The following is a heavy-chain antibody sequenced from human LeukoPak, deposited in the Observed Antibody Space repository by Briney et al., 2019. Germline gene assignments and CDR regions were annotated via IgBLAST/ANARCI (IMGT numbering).Heavy chain of an antibody. CDR3: ARDVITMVRGIIIAFDM. CDR2: INWNGGST. J-gene: IGHJ3*02. D-gene: IGHD3-10*01. Sequence: GGSLRLSCEASGFTIDDYGFSWVRQAPGKGLEWVSGINWNGGSTVYADSVKGRFTISRDNAKNSLYLQMNSLRAEDTALYYCARDVITMVRGIIIAFDMWGQGTMVTVSS. CDR1: GFTIDDYG. V-gene: IGHV3-20*04.